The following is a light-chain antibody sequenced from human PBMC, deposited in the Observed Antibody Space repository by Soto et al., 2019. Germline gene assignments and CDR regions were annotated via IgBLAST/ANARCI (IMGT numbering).Light chain of an antibody. J-gene: IGLJ1*01. V-gene: IGLV2-14*01. CDR2: DVS. Sequence: QSVLTQPASVSWSPGQSITISCTGTSSEVGGYNYVSWYQQHPGKAPKLMIYDVSNRPSGVSNRFSGSKSGNTASLTTSGLQAEDEADYYCSSYTNSSNPYVFGTGTKVTVL. CDR1: SSEVGGYNY. CDR3: SSYTNSSNPYV.